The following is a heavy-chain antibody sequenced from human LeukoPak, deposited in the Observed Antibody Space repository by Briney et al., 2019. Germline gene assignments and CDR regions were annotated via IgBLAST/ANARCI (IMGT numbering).Heavy chain of an antibody. CDR3: AREVIDYVDIVTTTYFDY. CDR2: IYSSGSS. V-gene: IGHV4-59*01. CDR1: GGSISGYF. J-gene: IGHJ4*02. Sequence: PSETLSLTCTVSGGSISGYFWSWIRQPPGKGLECIGYIYSSGSSNYNPSLKSRVTLSVDTSKNQFSLKLSSVTAADTAVYYCAREVIDYVDIVTTTYFDYWGQGTLVTVSS. D-gene: IGHD5-12*01.